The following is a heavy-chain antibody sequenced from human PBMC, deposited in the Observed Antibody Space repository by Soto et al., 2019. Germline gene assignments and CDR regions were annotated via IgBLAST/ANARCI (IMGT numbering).Heavy chain of an antibody. V-gene: IGHV1-69*01. CDR2: IFPKFGTT. Sequence: QVQLVQSGAEVKKPGSSVKVSCKASGDTDTNYVISWVRQAPGQGLEWMGGIFPKFGTTYSAQKLQDRLATTADRSTSTVYMQLSSLKLDAPAVYYSEAELTFGKLSVVWGPGTTLTVYS. CDR1: GDTDTNYV. D-gene: IGHD3-16*02. J-gene: IGHJ6*02. CDR3: EAELTFGKLSVV.